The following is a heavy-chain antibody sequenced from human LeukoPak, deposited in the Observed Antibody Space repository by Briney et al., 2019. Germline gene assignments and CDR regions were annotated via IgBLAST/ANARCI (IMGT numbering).Heavy chain of an antibody. CDR2: TNPKSVGA. CDR3: ARSRGFVLIPPTSFCFDS. D-gene: IGHD2-8*02. Sequence: ASVQPSCKASGHIFTDYYINWVRQAAGQGPEWMGWTNPKSVGAVNVAMYQGRVTMTRHTSISTAYMELSRLRSDNTAVDYCARSRGFVLIPPTSFCFDSWGQGTLVTVAA. V-gene: IGHV1-2*02. CDR1: GHIFTDYY. J-gene: IGHJ5*01.